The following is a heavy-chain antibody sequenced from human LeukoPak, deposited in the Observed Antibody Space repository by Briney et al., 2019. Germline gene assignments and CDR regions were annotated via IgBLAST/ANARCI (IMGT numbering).Heavy chain of an antibody. CDR1: GGSISSSNW. D-gene: IGHD3-9*01. V-gene: IGHV4-4*02. CDR3: ASLQDILTGYTSDY. CDR2: IYHSGST. Sequence: SETLSLTCAVSGGSISSSNWWSWVRQPPGKGLEWIGEIYHSGSTYYNPSLKSRVTISVDTSKNQFSLKLNSVTAADTAVYYCASLQDILTGYTSDYWGQGTLVTVSS. J-gene: IGHJ4*02.